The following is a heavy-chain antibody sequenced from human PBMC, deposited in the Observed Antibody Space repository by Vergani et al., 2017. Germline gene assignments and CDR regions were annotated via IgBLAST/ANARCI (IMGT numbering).Heavy chain of an antibody. J-gene: IGHJ6*02. CDR1: GGTFSSYA. CDR3: ARVSGKVQWLERNYGMDV. Sequence: QVQLVQSGAEVKKPGSSVKVSCKASGGTFSSYAISWVRQAPGQGLEWMGGIIPIFGTANYAQKFQGRVTITADKSTSTAYMELSSLRSEDKAVYYCARVSGKVQWLERNYGMDVWGQGTTVTVSS. D-gene: IGHD6-19*01. CDR2: IIPIFGTA. V-gene: IGHV1-69*06.